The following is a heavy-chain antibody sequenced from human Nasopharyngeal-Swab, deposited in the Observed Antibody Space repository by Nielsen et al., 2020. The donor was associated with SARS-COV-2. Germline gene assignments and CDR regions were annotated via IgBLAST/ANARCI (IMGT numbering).Heavy chain of an antibody. Sequence: GGSLRLSCAASGFTFSNAWMNWVRKAPGKGLEWVGRIKSKTDGGTTDYAAPVKGRFSISRDDSKNTLYLQMNGLKTEDTAVYYCTTGDYYGSGSYLTFDYWGQGTLVTVSS. J-gene: IGHJ4*02. CDR3: TTGDYYGSGSYLTFDY. CDR2: IKSKTDGGTT. V-gene: IGHV3-15*01. CDR1: GFTFSNAW. D-gene: IGHD3-10*01.